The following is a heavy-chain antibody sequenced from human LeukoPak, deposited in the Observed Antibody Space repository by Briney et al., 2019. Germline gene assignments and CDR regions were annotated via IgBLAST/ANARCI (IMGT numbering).Heavy chain of an antibody. V-gene: IGHV3-23*01. J-gene: IGHJ4*02. D-gene: IGHD2-2*01. CDR3: AKPEYCSSTSCPLY. CDR1: GFTFSSYA. CDR2: IICSGGST. Sequence: GVLRLSCAASGFTFSSYAMSWVRRAPGKGLEWVSAIICSGGSTYYADSVKGRFTISRDNSKNTLYLQMNSLRAEDTAVYYCAKPEYCSSTSCPLYWGQGTLVTVSS.